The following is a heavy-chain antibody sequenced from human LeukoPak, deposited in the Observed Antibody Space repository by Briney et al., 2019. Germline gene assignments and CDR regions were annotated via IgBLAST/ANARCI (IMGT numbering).Heavy chain of an antibody. Sequence: GGSLRLSCVASGFSLSGYWMYWVHQAPGKGLEYVSSISSNEYDTYYADSVKGRFTISRDNSKNTLFLQMSSLRAEDTAVYYCVKDLNGTWSFDYWGQGTLVTVSS. CDR3: VKDLNGTWSFDY. CDR1: GFSLSGYW. V-gene: IGHV3-64D*06. J-gene: IGHJ4*02. D-gene: IGHD2-8*01. CDR2: ISSNEYDT.